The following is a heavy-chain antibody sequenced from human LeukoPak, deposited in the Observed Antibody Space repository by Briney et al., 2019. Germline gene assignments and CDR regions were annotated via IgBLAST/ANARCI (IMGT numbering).Heavy chain of an antibody. CDR3: ARVWFGGLFNWFDP. V-gene: IGHV4-30-2*01. CDR1: GGTISSGGYY. CDR2: IYHSGCT. Sequence: SETLSLTCTVSGGTISSGGYYWSWIRQPPGKGLEWSGYIYHSGCTYYNPSLKSRVTISVDKSNHQFSLQLSSVTAADTAVYYCARVWFGGLFNWFDPWGQGTLVTVSS. J-gene: IGHJ5*02. D-gene: IGHD3-10*01.